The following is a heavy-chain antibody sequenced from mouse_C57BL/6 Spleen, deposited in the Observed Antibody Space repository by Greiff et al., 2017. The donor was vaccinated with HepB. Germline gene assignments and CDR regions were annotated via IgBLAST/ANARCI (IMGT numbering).Heavy chain of an antibody. CDR2: INPSNGGT. Sequence: QVQLQQSGTELVKPGASVKLSCKASGYTFTSYWMHWVKQRPGQGLEWIGNINPSNGGTNYNEKFKSKATLTVDKSSSTAYMQLSSLTSEDSAVYYCARFDYYGSRAFDYWGQGTTLTVSS. CDR3: ARFDYYGSRAFDY. D-gene: IGHD1-1*01. V-gene: IGHV1-53*01. J-gene: IGHJ2*01. CDR1: GYTFTSYW.